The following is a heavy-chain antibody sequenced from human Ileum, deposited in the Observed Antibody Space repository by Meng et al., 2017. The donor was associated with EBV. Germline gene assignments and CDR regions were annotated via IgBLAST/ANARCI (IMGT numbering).Heavy chain of an antibody. J-gene: IGHJ4*02. CDR2: ISVSGTRK. CDR3: TYAPLGY. Sequence: VLLLESGGGSLQPGVSVTLSCVASGFSCCSYALTGVGQAPGKGLDWISGISVSGTRKSYADSVKCRFIISRDNTVNAIYLQMHSLRVEDTATYYCTYAPLGYWGQGTLVTVSS. CDR1: GFSCCSYA. D-gene: IGHD2-2*01. V-gene: IGHV3-23*01.